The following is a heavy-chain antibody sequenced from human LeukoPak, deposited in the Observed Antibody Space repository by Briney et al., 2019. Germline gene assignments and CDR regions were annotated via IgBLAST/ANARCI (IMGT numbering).Heavy chain of an antibody. D-gene: IGHD2-2*03. V-gene: IGHV1-69*04. Sequence: ASVKVSCKASGGTFSSYAISWVRQAPGQGLEWMGRIIPILGIANYAQKFQGRVTITADKSTSTAYMELSRLRSDDTAVYYCARDPPWIRPTYGFDYWGQGTLVTVSS. CDR3: ARDPPWIRPTYGFDY. CDR1: GGTFSSYA. CDR2: IIPILGIA. J-gene: IGHJ4*02.